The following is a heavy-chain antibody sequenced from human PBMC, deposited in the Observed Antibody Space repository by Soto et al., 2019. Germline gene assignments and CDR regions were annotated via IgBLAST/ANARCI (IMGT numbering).Heavy chain of an antibody. Sequence: GGSLRLSCTASGFTFSNYAMSWVRQAPGKGLEWVSTISGSGGSTYYADSVKGRFTISRDNSQNTLYLQMNSLRAEDTAVYYCAKGRIAAAGGYYFDYWGRGTLVTVSS. D-gene: IGHD6-13*01. CDR1: GFTFSNYA. V-gene: IGHV3-23*01. J-gene: IGHJ4*02. CDR2: ISGSGGST. CDR3: AKGRIAAAGGYYFDY.